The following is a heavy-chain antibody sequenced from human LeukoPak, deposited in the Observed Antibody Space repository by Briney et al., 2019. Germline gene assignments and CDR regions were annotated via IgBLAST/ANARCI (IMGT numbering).Heavy chain of an antibody. CDR1: GYSFTTYY. CDR2: INPSGGSI. CDR3: ARPQSPIVMVASGWGEFHGMDV. V-gene: IGHV1-46*01. J-gene: IGHJ6*02. D-gene: IGHD3-16*01. Sequence: GASVKVSCKASGYSFTTYYLHWVRQAPGQGPEWMGIINPSGGSIAYAQRFEDRLTMTSDTSTSTVYMELGSLRSEDTAIYYCARPQSPIVMVASGWGEFHGMDVWGQGTTVTVSS.